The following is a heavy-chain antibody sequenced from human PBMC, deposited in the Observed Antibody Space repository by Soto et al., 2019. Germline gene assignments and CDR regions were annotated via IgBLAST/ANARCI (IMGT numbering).Heavy chain of an antibody. J-gene: IGHJ5*02. CDR1: GGSISSSNW. CDR3: ARHSPICSSTSCYALLSWFDP. D-gene: IGHD2-2*01. CDR2: IYHSGST. V-gene: IGHV4-4*02. Sequence: SETLSLTCAVSGGSISSSNWWSWVRQPPGKGLEWIGEIYHSGSTNYNPSLKSRFTISVDKSKNQFSLKLSSVTAADTAVYYCARHSPICSSTSCYALLSWFDPWGQGTLVTVSS.